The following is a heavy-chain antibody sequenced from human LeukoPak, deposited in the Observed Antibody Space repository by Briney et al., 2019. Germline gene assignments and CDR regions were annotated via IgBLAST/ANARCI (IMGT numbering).Heavy chain of an antibody. J-gene: IGHJ4*02. CDR1: GGSISSYY. V-gene: IGHV4-59*01. D-gene: IGHD3-10*01. CDR2: SYSSGST. CDR3: VRGFYGSGSYYKYYFDD. Sequence: PSETLSLICTVSGGSISSYYWCWIRKPPGKGLDWLGYSYSSGSTNYNPSLKSRVTISVDTTKNQFSLKLSSVTAADTAVYYCVRGFYGSGSYYKYYFDDWGQGTPVTVSS.